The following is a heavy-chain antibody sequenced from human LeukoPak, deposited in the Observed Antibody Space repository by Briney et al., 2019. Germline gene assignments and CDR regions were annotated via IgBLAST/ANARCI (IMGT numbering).Heavy chain of an antibody. V-gene: IGHV1-18*01. CDR2: ISAYNGKT. Sequence: ASVNVSCKASGYEFSSYGISWVRQAPGQGLEWMGWISAYNGKTKYAETFQGRLTMTTETSTSTAYMELRSLTSADTAVYYCAKDSPRDDYVRGSYRYSRRGLDIWGQGTLVTASS. D-gene: IGHD3-16*02. J-gene: IGHJ3*02. CDR1: GYEFSSYG. CDR3: AKDSPRDDYVRGSYRYSRRGLDI.